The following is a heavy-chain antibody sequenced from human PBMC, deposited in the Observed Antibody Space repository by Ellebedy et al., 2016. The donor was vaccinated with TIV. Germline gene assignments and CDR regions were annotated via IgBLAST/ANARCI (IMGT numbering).Heavy chain of an antibody. CDR3: AREGDIVVVPAATGYYYYMDV. D-gene: IGHD2-2*01. J-gene: IGHJ6*03. Sequence: SETLSLTXTVSGGSVSSGSYYWSWIRQPPGKGLEWIGYIYYSGSTNYNPSLKSRVTISVDTSKNQFSLKLSSVTAADTAVYYCAREGDIVVVPAATGYYYYMDVWGKGTTVTVSS. V-gene: IGHV4-61*01. CDR1: GGSVSSGSYY. CDR2: IYYSGST.